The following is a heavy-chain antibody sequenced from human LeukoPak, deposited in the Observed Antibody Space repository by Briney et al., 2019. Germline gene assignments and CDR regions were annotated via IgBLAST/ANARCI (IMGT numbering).Heavy chain of an antibody. J-gene: IGHJ2*01. CDR1: SGSISSYY. D-gene: IGHD6-13*01. V-gene: IGHV4-4*09. CDR3: AELAAAATSITYHYFDV. Sequence: SETLSLTCTVSSGSISSYYWSWVRQSPGMGLEWVAYIHTSGHTNYNPPLKSRVTISLDRSKNQFSLTLSSVTAADTAVYNGAELAAAATSITYHYFDVWGRGTLVTVSS. CDR2: IHTSGHT.